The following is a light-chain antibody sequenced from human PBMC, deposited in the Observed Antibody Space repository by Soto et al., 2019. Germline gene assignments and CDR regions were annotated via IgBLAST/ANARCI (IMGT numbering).Light chain of an antibody. Sequence: EIMMTQSPGTLSVSPGEGATLSCTARQSVNRNLAWYQQKPGQPPRLLLYGASTRATGIPVRFRGSGSGTEFTLTVSGLQAKDSAVYYDHQYYSWPRGTFGPGTKVEIK. V-gene: IGKV3-15*01. CDR3: HQYYSWPRGT. J-gene: IGKJ3*01. CDR2: GAS. CDR1: QSVNRN.